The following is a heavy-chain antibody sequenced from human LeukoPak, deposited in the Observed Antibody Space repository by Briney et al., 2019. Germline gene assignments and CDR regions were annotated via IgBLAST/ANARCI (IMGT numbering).Heavy chain of an antibody. J-gene: IGHJ4*02. Sequence: ASVKVSCKASGYSFTGYYIHWVRQAPGQGLEWMGWISPNSGGTNYAQKFQGRVTMTRDTSISTVYMGLSGLRSDDTAVYYCARRPDYGDYWGQGTLVTVSS. CDR2: ISPNSGGT. CDR1: GYSFTGYY. V-gene: IGHV1-2*02. CDR3: ARRPDYGDY.